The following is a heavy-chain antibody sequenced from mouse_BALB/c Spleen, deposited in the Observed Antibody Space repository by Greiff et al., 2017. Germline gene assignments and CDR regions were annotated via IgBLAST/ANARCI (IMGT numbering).Heavy chain of an antibody. CDR1: GFSLTSYG. Sequence: VMLVESGPGLVQPSQSLSITCTVSGFSLTSYGVHWVRQSPGKGLEWLGVIWSGGSTDYNAAFISRLSISKDNSKSQVFFKMNSLQANDTAIYYCARNWFRDAMDYWGQGTSVTVSS. D-gene: IGHD2-2*01. CDR3: ARNWFRDAMDY. V-gene: IGHV2-2*02. CDR2: IWSGGST. J-gene: IGHJ4*01.